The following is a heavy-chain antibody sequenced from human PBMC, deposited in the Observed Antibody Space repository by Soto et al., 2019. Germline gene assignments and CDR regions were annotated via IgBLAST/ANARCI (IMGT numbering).Heavy chain of an antibody. D-gene: IGHD4-17*01. CDR2: IDPSDSYT. Sequence: GESLKISCNGSGYSFTSYWISWVRQMPGKGLEWMGRIDPSDSYTNYSPSFQGHVTISADKSISTAYLQWSSLKASDTAMYYCARDYGDYGSYYGMDVWGQGTTVTVSS. V-gene: IGHV5-10-1*01. J-gene: IGHJ6*02. CDR3: ARDYGDYGSYYGMDV. CDR1: GYSFTSYW.